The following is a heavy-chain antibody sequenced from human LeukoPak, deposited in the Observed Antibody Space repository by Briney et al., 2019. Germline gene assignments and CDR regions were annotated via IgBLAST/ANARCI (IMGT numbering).Heavy chain of an antibody. J-gene: IGHJ5*02. Sequence: PGGSLRLSCAASGLTFSSYGMHWVRQAPGKGLEWVAVIWYDGSNKYYADSVKGRFTISRDNSKNTLYLQMNSLRAEDTAVYYCAKWEYRYSGSYHWGQGTLVTVSS. CDR1: GLTFSSYG. CDR2: IWYDGSNK. CDR3: AKWEYRYSGSYH. V-gene: IGHV3-33*06. D-gene: IGHD1-26*01.